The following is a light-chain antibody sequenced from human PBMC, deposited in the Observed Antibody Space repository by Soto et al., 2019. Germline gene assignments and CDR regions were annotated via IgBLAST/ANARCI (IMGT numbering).Light chain of an antibody. CDR2: DAS. CDR3: QQYNSYSGT. Sequence: DIQMSPSPSTLSAYVGDRVTITCRASQSIGSWLAWYQQKPGKAPKLLIYDASSLESGVPSRFSGSGSGTEFTLTISSLQPDEFATYYCQQYNSYSGTVGQGTKVDIK. V-gene: IGKV1-5*01. CDR1: QSIGSW. J-gene: IGKJ1*01.